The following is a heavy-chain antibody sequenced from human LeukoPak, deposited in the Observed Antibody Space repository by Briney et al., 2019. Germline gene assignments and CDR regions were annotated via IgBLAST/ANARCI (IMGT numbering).Heavy chain of an antibody. J-gene: IGHJ4*02. CDR1: GFTFDDYA. V-gene: IGHV3-43D*03. D-gene: IGHD6-13*01. CDR3: ARDIRGSTSWYGLDY. Sequence: GGTLRLSCAASGFTFDDYAMHWVRQAPGKGLEWVSLISWDGGSTYYADSVKGRFTISRDNSKNSLFLQMNSLRAEDTALYFCARDIRGSTSWYGLDYWGQGTLVTVSS. CDR2: ISWDGGST.